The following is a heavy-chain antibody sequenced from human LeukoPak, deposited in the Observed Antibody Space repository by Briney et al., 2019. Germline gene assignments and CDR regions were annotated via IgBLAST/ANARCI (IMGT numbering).Heavy chain of an antibody. CDR2: ISGSGGST. Sequence: PGGSLRLSCAASRFTFSSNAMSWVRQAPGKGLEWVSAISGSGGSTYYADSVKGRFTISRDNSKNTLYLQMNSLRAEDTAVYYCAKDGDGIAARVYFDYWGQGTLVTVSS. D-gene: IGHD6-6*01. J-gene: IGHJ4*02. CDR3: AKDGDGIAARVYFDY. V-gene: IGHV3-23*01. CDR1: RFTFSSNA.